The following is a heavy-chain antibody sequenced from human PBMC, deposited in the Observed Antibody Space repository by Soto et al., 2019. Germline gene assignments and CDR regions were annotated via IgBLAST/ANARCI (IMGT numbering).Heavy chain of an antibody. Sequence: SVKVSCKASGGTFSSYAISWVRQAPGQGLEWMGGIIPIFGTANYAQKFQGRVTITADESTSTAYMELSSLRSEDTAVYYCARAHPIVGATDSYYYYYGMDVWGQGTTVTVSS. CDR1: GGTFSSYA. CDR2: IIPIFGTA. D-gene: IGHD1-26*01. V-gene: IGHV1-69*13. CDR3: ARAHPIVGATDSYYYYYGMDV. J-gene: IGHJ6*02.